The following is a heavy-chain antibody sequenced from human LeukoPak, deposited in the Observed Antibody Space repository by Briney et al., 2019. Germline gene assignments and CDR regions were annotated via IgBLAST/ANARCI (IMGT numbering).Heavy chain of an antibody. V-gene: IGHV4-59*01. D-gene: IGHD3-22*01. Sequence: SETLSLTCTVSGGSLSSYYWSWIRQPPGKGLEWIGYIYYSGSTNYNPSLKSRVTISVDTSKNQFSLKLSSVTAADTAVYYCARDGRREYYYDSWGQGTLVTVSS. J-gene: IGHJ4*02. CDR3: ARDGRREYYYDS. CDR1: GGSLSSYY. CDR2: IYYSGST.